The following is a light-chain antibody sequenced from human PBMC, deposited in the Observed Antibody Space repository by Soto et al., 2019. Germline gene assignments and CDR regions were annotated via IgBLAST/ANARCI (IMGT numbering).Light chain of an antibody. J-gene: IGLJ2*01. CDR2: DNN. V-gene: IGLV1-51*01. CDR1: GSNIGNNY. CDR3: GTWDSSLSAVV. Sequence: QSVLTQPPSVSAAPGRKVTISCSGSGSNIGNNYVSWHQLLPGTAPKLLIYDNNERPSGIPDRFSASKSGTSATLVITGLQTGDEADYYCGTWDSSLSAVVFGGGTKLTVL.